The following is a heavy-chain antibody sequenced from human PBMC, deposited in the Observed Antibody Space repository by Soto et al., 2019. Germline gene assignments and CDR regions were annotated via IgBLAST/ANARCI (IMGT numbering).Heavy chain of an antibody. J-gene: IGHJ6*02. D-gene: IGHD6-13*01. CDR2: IYWDDDK. V-gene: IGHV2-5*02. CDR1: GFSLSTSGVG. CDR3: AHRHSSSWSDYDYYGMDV. Sequence: QITLKESGPTLAKPTQTLTLTCTFSGFSLSTSGVGVGWIRQPPGKALEWLALIYWDDDKRYTPSLKSRLTNTNDTSKNQEVLTMTNMDPVDTATYYCAHRHSSSWSDYDYYGMDVWGQGTTVTVSS.